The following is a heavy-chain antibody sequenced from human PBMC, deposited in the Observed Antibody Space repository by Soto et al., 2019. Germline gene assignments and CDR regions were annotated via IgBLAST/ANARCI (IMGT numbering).Heavy chain of an antibody. V-gene: IGHV3-72*01. CDR3: AVYCSGGSCPWGWFDP. CDR2: TRNKANSYTT. J-gene: IGHJ5*02. CDR1: GFTFSDHY. Sequence: EVQLVESGGGLVQPGGSLRLSCAASGFTFSDHYMDWVRQAPGKGLEWVGRTRNKANSYTTEYVASVKGRFTISRDDSKNSLYLQMNSLKTEDTAVYYCAVYCSGGSCPWGWFDPWGQGTLVTVSS. D-gene: IGHD2-15*01.